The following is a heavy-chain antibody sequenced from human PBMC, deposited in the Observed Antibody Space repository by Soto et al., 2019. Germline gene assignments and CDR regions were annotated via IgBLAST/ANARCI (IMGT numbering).Heavy chain of an antibody. J-gene: IGHJ4*02. CDR1: GYTFTGYY. CDR3: AMAPQLEWEHIGFYYFGC. Sequence: ASVKVSCRASGYTFTGYYRHWVRQAPGQGLEWMGWINPNSGGTNYAQKFQGRVTMTRDTSISTAYMELSRLRSDDTAVYYCAMAPQLEWEHIGFYYFGCGGQGTL. V-gene: IGHV1-2*02. CDR2: INPNSGGT. D-gene: IGHD1-26*01.